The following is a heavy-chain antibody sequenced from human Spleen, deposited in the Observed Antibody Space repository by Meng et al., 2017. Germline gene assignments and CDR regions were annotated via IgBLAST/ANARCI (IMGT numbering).Heavy chain of an antibody. Sequence: QVHLLQSGAEWKKPGASVRVSCEASGYTFASYGISWLRQAPGQGLEWMGWFVNNVDTYSAQKFQGRVTMTTDTHTSTAFMELRRLRSDDTAVYYCARGTPGRSYSDYWGQGTLVTVSS. J-gene: IGHJ4*02. CDR2: FVNNVDT. CDR3: ARGTPGRSYSDY. CDR1: GYTFASYG. D-gene: IGHD3-10*01. V-gene: IGHV1-18*01.